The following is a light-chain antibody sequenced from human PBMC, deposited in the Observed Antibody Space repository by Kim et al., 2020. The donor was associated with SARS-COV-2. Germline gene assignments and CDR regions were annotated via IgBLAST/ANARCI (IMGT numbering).Light chain of an antibody. Sequence: EIVLTQSPGTLSLSPGERVTLSCTASQTISGNYLAWYQQTPGQAPRVLIHGASSRATGIPDRFSGSGSGTDFTLTISRLEPEDFAVYYCQQYGGSPWTFGHGTKVDIK. CDR2: GAS. J-gene: IGKJ1*01. V-gene: IGKV3-20*01. CDR3: QQYGGSPWT. CDR1: QTISGNY.